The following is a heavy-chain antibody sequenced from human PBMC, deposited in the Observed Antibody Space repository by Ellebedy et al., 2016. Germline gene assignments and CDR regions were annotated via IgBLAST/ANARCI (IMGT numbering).Heavy chain of an antibody. D-gene: IGHD3/OR15-3a*01. Sequence: GESLKISXAASGFTFSSYWMSWVRQAPGKGLEWVANIKQDGSEKYYVDSVKGRFTISRDNAKNSLYLQMNSLRAEDTAVYYCARDGAGLVTPLGAFDIWGQGTMVTVSS. CDR2: IKQDGSEK. CDR1: GFTFSSYW. J-gene: IGHJ3*02. CDR3: ARDGAGLVTPLGAFDI. V-gene: IGHV3-7*01.